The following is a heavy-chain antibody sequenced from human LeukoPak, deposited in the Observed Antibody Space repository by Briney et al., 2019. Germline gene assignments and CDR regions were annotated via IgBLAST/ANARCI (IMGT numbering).Heavy chain of an antibody. CDR1: GYTFTTYY. D-gene: IGHD3-9*01. CDR2: INPNSGGT. V-gene: IGHV1-2*02. Sequence: ASVKVSCKASGYTFTTYYMHWVRQAPGQGLEWMGWINPNSGGTNYAQKFQGRVTMTRDTSISTAYMELSRLRSDDTAVYYCARSYDILTGYYPFDYWGQGTLVTVSS. J-gene: IGHJ4*02. CDR3: ARSYDILTGYYPFDY.